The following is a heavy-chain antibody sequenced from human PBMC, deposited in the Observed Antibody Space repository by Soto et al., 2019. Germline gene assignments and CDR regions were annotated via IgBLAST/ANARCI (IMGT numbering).Heavy chain of an antibody. CDR1: GGSISSGGYY. Sequence: SETLSLTCTVSGGSISSGGYYWSWIRQHPGKGLGWIGYIYYSGSTYYNPSLKSRVTITVDTSKNQFSLKLGSVTAADTAVYYCARHRIRYYFDYWGQGTLVTVSS. V-gene: IGHV4-31*03. CDR3: ARHRIRYYFDY. J-gene: IGHJ4*02. CDR2: IYYSGST.